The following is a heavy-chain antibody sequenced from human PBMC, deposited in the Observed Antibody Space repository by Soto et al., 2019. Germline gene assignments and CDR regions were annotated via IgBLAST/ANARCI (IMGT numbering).Heavy chain of an antibody. CDR1: GYDFTNQW. V-gene: IGHV5-51*01. J-gene: IGHJ6*02. CDR3: ARLDCGGDCQHAMDV. Sequence: PGESLKISCEASGYDFTNQWIGWVRQMPGKGLEWMGIIYPGDSATRYSPSFQGQVRISADKSINTAYLQWRSLKASDTAMYYCARLDCGGDCQHAMDVWGQGTMVTVSS. D-gene: IGHD2-21*02. CDR2: IYPGDSAT.